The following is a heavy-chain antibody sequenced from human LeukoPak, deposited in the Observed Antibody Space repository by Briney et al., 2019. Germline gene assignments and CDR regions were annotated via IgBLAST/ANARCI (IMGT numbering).Heavy chain of an antibody. V-gene: IGHV3-53*05. Sequence: GGSLRLSCAASGFAFNSYAMHWVRQAPGKGLEWVSVIYSGGSTYYADSVKGRFTISRDNSKNTLYLQMSSLRSEDTAVYYCARDSGYDFWSGLKSYYFDYWGQGTLVTVSS. CDR3: ARDSGYDFWSGLKSYYFDY. CDR2: IYSGGST. J-gene: IGHJ4*02. CDR1: GFAFNSYA. D-gene: IGHD3-3*01.